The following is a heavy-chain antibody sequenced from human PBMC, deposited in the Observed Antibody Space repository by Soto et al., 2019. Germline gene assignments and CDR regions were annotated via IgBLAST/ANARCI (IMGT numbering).Heavy chain of an antibody. J-gene: IGHJ6*02. CDR2: ISGSGGST. Sequence: GGSLRLSCAASGFTFSSYAMSWVRQAPGKGLEWVSAISGSGGSTYYADSVKGRFTISRDNSKNTLYLQMNSLRAEDTAVYYCAKSIPMVYAIRFYYGMDVWGQGTTVTVSS. V-gene: IGHV3-23*01. CDR3: AKSIPMVYAIRFYYGMDV. D-gene: IGHD2-8*01. CDR1: GFTFSSYA.